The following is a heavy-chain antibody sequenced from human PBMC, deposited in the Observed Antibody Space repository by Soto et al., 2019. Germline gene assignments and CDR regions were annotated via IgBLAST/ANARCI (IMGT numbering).Heavy chain of an antibody. CDR1: GYSSTSYW. D-gene: IGHD3-16*01. CDR3: ARRAHMSRRGETFSYYYYGMDV. Sequence: GESLKISCKGSGYSSTSYWISWVRQMPGKGLEWMGRIDPIDSYTNYSPSFQGHVTISADKSISTAYLQWSSLKASDTAMYYCARRAHMSRRGETFSYYYYGMDVWGQGTTV. V-gene: IGHV5-10-1*01. CDR2: IDPIDSYT. J-gene: IGHJ6*02.